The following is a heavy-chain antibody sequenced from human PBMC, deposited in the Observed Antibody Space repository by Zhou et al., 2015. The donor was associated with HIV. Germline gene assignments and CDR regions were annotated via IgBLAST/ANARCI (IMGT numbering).Heavy chain of an antibody. CDR2: IIPILGIA. CDR1: GGTFSSYT. V-gene: IGHV1-69*02. CDR3: ARSPTDYYYYMDV. J-gene: IGHJ6*03. Sequence: QVQLVQSGAEVKKPGSSVKVSCKASGGTFSSYTISWVRQAPGQGLEWMGRIIPILGIANYAQKFQGRVTITADKSTSTAYMELSSLRSEDTAVYYCARSPTDYYYYMDVWGKGTTVTVSS. D-gene: IGHD3-10*01.